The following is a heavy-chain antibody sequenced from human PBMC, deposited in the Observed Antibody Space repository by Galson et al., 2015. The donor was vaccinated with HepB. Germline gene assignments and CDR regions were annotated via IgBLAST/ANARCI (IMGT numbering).Heavy chain of an antibody. J-gene: IGHJ3*02. CDR3: ARVGVVGTTEGVFDI. V-gene: IGHV1-46*01. CDR2: INPSGGTT. D-gene: IGHD1-26*01. CDR1: GYTFSNFC. Sequence: SVKVSCKASGYTFSNFCIHWVRQAPGQGLEWMGRINPSGGTTSYVQKFQGRVTMTRDTSTSTVYMDLSSLGPDDTAVYYCARVGVVGTTEGVFDIWGQGTMVTVSS.